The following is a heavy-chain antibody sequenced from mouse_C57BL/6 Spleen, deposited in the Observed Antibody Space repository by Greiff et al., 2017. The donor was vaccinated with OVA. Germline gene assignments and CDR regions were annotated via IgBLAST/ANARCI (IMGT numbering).Heavy chain of an antibody. J-gene: IGHJ3*01. Sequence: QVQLQQPGAELVRPGTSVKLSCKASGYTFTSYWMHWVKQRPGQGLEWIGVIDPSDSYTNYNQKFKGKATLTVDTSSSTAYMQLSSLTSGDSAVYNCAISPSPSYAAYWGQGTLVTVSA. CDR1: GYTFTSYW. D-gene: IGHD1-1*01. CDR3: AISPSPSYAAY. CDR2: IDPSDSYT. V-gene: IGHV1-59*01.